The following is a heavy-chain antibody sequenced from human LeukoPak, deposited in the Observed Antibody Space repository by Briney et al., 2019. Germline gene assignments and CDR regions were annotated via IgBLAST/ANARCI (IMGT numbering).Heavy chain of an antibody. CDR2: ISGSGGST. D-gene: IGHD2-8*01. V-gene: IGHV3-23*01. CDR1: GFTFSSYA. CDR3: AKALLLYPAAFDI. Sequence: GSLRLSCAASGFTFSSYAMSWVRQAPGKGLEWVSAISGSGGSTYYADSVKGRFTISRDNPKNTLYLQMNSLRAEDTAVYYCAKALLLYPAAFDIWGQGTMVTVSS. J-gene: IGHJ3*02.